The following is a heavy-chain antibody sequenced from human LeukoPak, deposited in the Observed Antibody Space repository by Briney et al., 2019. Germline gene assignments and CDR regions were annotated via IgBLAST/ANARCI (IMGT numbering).Heavy chain of an antibody. V-gene: IGHV3-23*01. CDR2: ISGGGGGT. J-gene: IGHJ4*02. CDR3: AKGTERYREVSSFDY. Sequence: GGSLRLSCAASGFTFSDYYMSWIRQAPGKGLEWVSAISGGGGGTYYADFVKGRFTISRDNSKNTLYLQMNSLRAEDTAAYYCAKGTERYREVSSFDYWGQGTLVAVSS. CDR1: GFTFSDYY. D-gene: IGHD3-10*01.